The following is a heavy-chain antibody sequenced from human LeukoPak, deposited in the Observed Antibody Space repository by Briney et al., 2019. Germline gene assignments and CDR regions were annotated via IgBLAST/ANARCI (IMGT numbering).Heavy chain of an antibody. CDR2: INDSGST. J-gene: IGHJ6*03. V-gene: IGHV4-34*01. Sequence: SETLSLTCGVYGGSFSGYYWSWIRQPPGKGLEWIEEINDSGSTNYNPSLKSRATISADTSKNQFSLNMSSVTAADTAVYYCARLKTIPAAYYYYYYMDVWGKGTTVTVSS. D-gene: IGHD2-2*01. CDR1: GGSFSGYY. CDR3: ARLKTIPAAYYYYYYMDV.